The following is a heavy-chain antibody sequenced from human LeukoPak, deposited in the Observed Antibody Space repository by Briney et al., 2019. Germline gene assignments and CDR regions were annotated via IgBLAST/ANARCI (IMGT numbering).Heavy chain of an antibody. CDR3: ARGIYTSSPRNPKNFFDY. CDR2: ISSSSRYI. CDR1: EFTFSSYT. D-gene: IGHD2-2*02. V-gene: IGHV3-21*01. J-gene: IGHJ4*02. Sequence: GGSLRPSCAASEFTFSSYTMNWARQARGEGLEWVSSISSSSRYIYYADSMKGRFTISRDNAKKSLYLQMNSLRAEDTAVYFCARGIYTSSPRNPKNFFDYWGQGTLVTVS.